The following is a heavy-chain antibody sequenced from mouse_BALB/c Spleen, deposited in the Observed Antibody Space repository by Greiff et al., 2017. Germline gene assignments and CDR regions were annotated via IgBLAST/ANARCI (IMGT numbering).Heavy chain of an antibody. V-gene: IGHV2-9*02. J-gene: IGHJ3*01. Sequence: QVQLQQSGPGLVAPSQSLSITCTVSGFSLTSYGVHWVRQPPGKGLEWLGVIWAGGSTNYNSALMSRLSISKDNSKSQVFLKMNSLQTDDTAMYYCARDDHWDSAWFAYWGQGTLVTVSA. CDR2: IWAGGST. D-gene: IGHD3-3*01. CDR3: ARDDHWDSAWFAY. CDR1: GFSLTSYG.